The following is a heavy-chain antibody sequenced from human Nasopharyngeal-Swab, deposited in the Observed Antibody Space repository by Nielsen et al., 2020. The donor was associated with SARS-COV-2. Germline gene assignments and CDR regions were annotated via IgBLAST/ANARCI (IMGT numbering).Heavy chain of an antibody. Sequence: ASVMVFCKASGYTFTSYDINWVRQATGQVLEWMGWMNPNSGNSGYTQKFQGRVTMTRNTSISTAYMELSSLRSEDTAVYYCARRGSGYKAFPFDYWGQGTLVTVSS. V-gene: IGHV1-8*01. CDR1: GYTFTSYD. J-gene: IGHJ4*02. D-gene: IGHD3-22*01. CDR2: MNPNSGNS. CDR3: ARRGSGYKAFPFDY.